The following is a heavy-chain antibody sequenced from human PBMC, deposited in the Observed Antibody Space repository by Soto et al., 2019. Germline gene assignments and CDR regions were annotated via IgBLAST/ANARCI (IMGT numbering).Heavy chain of an antibody. V-gene: IGHV4-39*01. CDR1: GGSISSSSYY. CDR3: ARLYGSGSSYFDY. CDR2: IYYSGST. D-gene: IGHD3-10*01. Sequence: SETLSLTCTVSGGSISSSSYYWGWIRQPPGKGLEWIGSIYYSGSTYYNPSLKSRVTISVDTSKNQFSLKLSSVTAADTAVYYCARLYGSGSSYFDYWGQGTLVTAPQ. J-gene: IGHJ4*02.